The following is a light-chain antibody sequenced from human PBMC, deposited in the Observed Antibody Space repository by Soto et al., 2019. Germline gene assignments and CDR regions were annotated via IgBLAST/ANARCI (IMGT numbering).Light chain of an antibody. CDR3: SSYTTSNTRQIV. Sequence: QSVLTHPSSVSVSPGPPYTISCTRTTSDVGGYNYVSWYQHHPGKAPKLLIYDVSNRPSGISNRFSGSKSDNTASLTISGLQPEDEADYYCSSYTTSNTRQIVFGTGTKVTVL. CDR1: TSDVGGYNY. V-gene: IGLV2-14*03. CDR2: DVS. J-gene: IGLJ1*01.